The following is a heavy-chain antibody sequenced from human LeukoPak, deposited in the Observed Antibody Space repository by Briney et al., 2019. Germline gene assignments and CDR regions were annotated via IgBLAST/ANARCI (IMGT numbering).Heavy chain of an antibody. J-gene: IGHJ4*02. CDR3: ARDGVVVTAVPFTRFDY. CDR2: ISAYNGNT. D-gene: IGHD2-21*02. Sequence: GASVKVSCKASGYTVTSYGISWVRQAPGQGLEWLGWISAYNGNTNYAQKLQGRVTMTTDTSTSTAYMELRSLRSDDTAVYYCARDGVVVTAVPFTRFDYWGQGTLVTVSS. CDR1: GYTVTSYG. V-gene: IGHV1-18*04.